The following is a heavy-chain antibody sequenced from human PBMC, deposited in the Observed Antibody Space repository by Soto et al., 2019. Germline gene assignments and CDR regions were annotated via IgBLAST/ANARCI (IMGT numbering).Heavy chain of an antibody. CDR2: INTDGSTI. CDR3: GRGGVSHWYFDL. Sequence: EVQLVESGGGLVQPGGSLRLSCAASGFTFSSYWMHWVRQAPGKGLVWVSRINTDGSTISYTDSVRGRFTISRDNAKSTVYLQMNSARAEDTAVYYCGRGGVSHWYFDLWGRGTLVTVSS. J-gene: IGHJ2*01. D-gene: IGHD3-10*01. CDR1: GFTFSSYW. V-gene: IGHV3-74*01.